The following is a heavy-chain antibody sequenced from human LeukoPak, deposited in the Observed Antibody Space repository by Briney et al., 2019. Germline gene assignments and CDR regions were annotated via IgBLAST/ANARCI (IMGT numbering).Heavy chain of an antibody. J-gene: IGHJ4*02. CDR1: GGSFSGYY. CDR2: INHSGST. D-gene: IGHD5-12*01. Sequence: PSETLPLTCAVYGGSFSGYYWSWIRQPPGKGLEWIGEINHSGSTNYNPSLKSRVTISVDTSKNQFSLKLSSVTAADTAVYYCARGSSWRWLRMKYYFDYWGQGTLVTVSS. CDR3: ARGSSWRWLRMKYYFDY. V-gene: IGHV4-34*01.